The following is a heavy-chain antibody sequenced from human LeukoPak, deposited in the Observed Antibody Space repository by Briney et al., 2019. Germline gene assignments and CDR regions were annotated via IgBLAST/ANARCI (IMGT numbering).Heavy chain of an antibody. D-gene: IGHD3-22*01. Sequence: PSETLSLACTVSGGSIYSTTFYWGWIRQPPGKGLEWIGSMYYDGSTYHNPSLKSRVTISVDTSNNQFSLKLTSVTAADTAVYFCAREVRGDYYDSSGYYFTYYYYYYMDVWGKGTTVTVSS. CDR3: AREVRGDYYDSSGYYFTYYYYYYMDV. J-gene: IGHJ6*03. CDR2: MYYDGST. V-gene: IGHV4-39*02. CDR1: GGSIYSTTFY.